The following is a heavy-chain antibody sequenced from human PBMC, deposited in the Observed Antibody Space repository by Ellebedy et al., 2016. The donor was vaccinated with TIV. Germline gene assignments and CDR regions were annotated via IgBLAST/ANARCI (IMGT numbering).Heavy chain of an antibody. CDR1: GFTFSSYT. J-gene: IGHJ2*01. CDR2: ISTSSSYL. Sequence: PGGSLRLSCAASGFTFSSYTINWVRQAPGKGLEWVPSISTSSSYLYYADSVKGRFAISRDNAKNSLYLQMNSLRAEDTAVYYCARKVPAPTTVPPNWYFDLWGRGTLVTVSS. D-gene: IGHD4-17*01. V-gene: IGHV3-21*01. CDR3: ARKVPAPTTVPPNWYFDL.